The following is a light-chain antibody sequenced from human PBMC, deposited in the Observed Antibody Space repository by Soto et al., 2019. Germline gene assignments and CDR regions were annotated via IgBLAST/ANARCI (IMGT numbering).Light chain of an antibody. CDR1: INDVGGYNY. CDR3: MSYAGGNRFV. CDR2: QVT. V-gene: IGLV2-8*01. Sequence: QSALTQPPSASGSPGQSVTISWAGTINDVGGYNYVSWYQQHPGKVPKLMIYQVTKRPSGVPDRVSASKSDTTASLTISGLQAEDEGDYYCMSYAGGNRFVFGTGTKLTVL. J-gene: IGLJ1*01.